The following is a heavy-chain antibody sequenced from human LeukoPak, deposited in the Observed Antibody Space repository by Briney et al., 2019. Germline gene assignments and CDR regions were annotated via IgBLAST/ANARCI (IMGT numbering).Heavy chain of an antibody. D-gene: IGHD3-9*01. J-gene: IGHJ6*03. CDR1: GYTFTSYG. CDR3: ARGGLYDILTGNYYYYYMDV. CDR2: INPNSGGT. Sequence: GASVKVSCKASGYTFTSYGISWVRQAPGQGLEWMGWINPNSGGTNYAQKFQGRVTMTRDTSISTAYMELSRLRSDDTAVYYCARGGLYDILTGNYYYYYMDVWGKGTTVTISS. V-gene: IGHV1-2*02.